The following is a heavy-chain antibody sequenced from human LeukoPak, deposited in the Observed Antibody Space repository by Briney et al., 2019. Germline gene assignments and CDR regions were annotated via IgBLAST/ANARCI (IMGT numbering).Heavy chain of an antibody. CDR3: ARAAALGPDAFDI. D-gene: IGHD6-13*01. CDR2: ISSSSSTI. J-gene: IGHJ3*02. Sequence: GGSLRLSCAASGFTFSSYSMTWVRQAPGKGLEWVSYISSSSSTIYYADSVKGRFTISRDNAKNSLYLQMNSLRAEDTAVYYCARAAALGPDAFDIWGQGTMVTVSS. CDR1: GFTFSSYS. V-gene: IGHV3-48*01.